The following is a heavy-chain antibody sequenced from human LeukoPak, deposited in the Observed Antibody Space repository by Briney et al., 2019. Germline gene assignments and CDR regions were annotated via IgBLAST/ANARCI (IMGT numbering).Heavy chain of an antibody. CDR1: GGTFSSYA. J-gene: IGHJ5*02. CDR3: ARDVGPYGDYNINWFDP. D-gene: IGHD4-17*01. V-gene: IGHV1-69*13. CDR2: IIPIFGTA. Sequence: ASVKVSCKASGGTFSSYAISWVRQAPGQGLEWMGGIIPIFGTANYAQKFQGRVTITADESTSTAYMELSGLRSEDTAVYYCARDVGPYGDYNINWFDPWGQGTLVIVSS.